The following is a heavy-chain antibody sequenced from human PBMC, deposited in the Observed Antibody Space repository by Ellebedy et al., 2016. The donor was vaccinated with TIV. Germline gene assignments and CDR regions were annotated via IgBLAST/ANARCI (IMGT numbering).Heavy chain of an antibody. Sequence: SLKISCAASGFTFDDYAMHWVRQAPGKGLEWVSSISWNSGSIGYADSVKGRFTISRDNAKNSLHLQMNSLRAEDTAMYYCAREGDTAMVHGMDVWGQGTTVTVSS. D-gene: IGHD5-18*01. CDR3: AREGDTAMVHGMDV. CDR2: ISWNSGSI. V-gene: IGHV3-9*01. CDR1: GFTFDDYA. J-gene: IGHJ6*02.